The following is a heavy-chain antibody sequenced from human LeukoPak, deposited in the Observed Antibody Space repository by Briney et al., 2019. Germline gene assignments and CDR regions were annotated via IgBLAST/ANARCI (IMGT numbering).Heavy chain of an antibody. J-gene: IGHJ4*02. Sequence: SETLSLTCAVSGGSTSSSNWWSWVRQPPGKGLEWIGEIYHSGSTNYSPSLKSRVTISVDKSKNQFSLKLSSVTAADTAVYYCARTIAAARQLDWGQGTLVTVSS. CDR2: IYHSGST. CDR3: ARTIAAARQLD. CDR1: GGSTSSSNW. V-gene: IGHV4-4*02. D-gene: IGHD6-13*01.